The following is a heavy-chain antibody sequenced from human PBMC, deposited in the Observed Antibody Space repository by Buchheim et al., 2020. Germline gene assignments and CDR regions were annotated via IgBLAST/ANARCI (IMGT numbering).Heavy chain of an antibody. Sequence: QVQLQESGPGLVKPSGTLSLTCAVSGGSISSSNWWSWVRQPPGKGLEWIGEIYHSGSTNYNPSLKSLVTISVDKSKNQFSLKLSSVTAADTAVYYCAREIALLWFGELLRYGMDVWGQGTT. CDR1: GGSISSSNW. D-gene: IGHD3-10*01. J-gene: IGHJ6*02. V-gene: IGHV4-4*02. CDR3: AREIALLWFGELLRYGMDV. CDR2: IYHSGST.